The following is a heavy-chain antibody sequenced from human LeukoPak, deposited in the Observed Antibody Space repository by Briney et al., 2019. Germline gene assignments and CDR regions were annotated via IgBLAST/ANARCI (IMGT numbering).Heavy chain of an antibody. CDR3: ARSSGYSSPFDY. CDR2: IYYSGST. Sequence: PSETLSLTCTVSGGSISSYYWSWIRQPPGKGLEWIGYIYYSGSTNYNPSLQSRVTISVDTSKNQFSLKLSSESAADTAVYYCARSSGYSSPFDYWGQGTLLTVSS. D-gene: IGHD3-22*01. V-gene: IGHV4-59*01. CDR1: GGSISSYY. J-gene: IGHJ4*02.